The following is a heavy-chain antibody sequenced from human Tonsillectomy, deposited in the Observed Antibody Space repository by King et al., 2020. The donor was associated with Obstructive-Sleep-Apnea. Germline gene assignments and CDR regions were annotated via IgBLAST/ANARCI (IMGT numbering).Heavy chain of an antibody. Sequence: VQLVESGGGVVQPGGSLRLSCAASGFTFSSFGMHWVRQTPGKGLEWVAFIRSDGSYDYCADSVKGRFTISRENYKNMLYLQMNSLRVEDTAVYYCAKAGIPYYYGHGYDFEYWGQGTLVTVSS. V-gene: IGHV3-30*02. CDR1: GFTFSSFG. D-gene: IGHD3-10*01. CDR2: IRSDGSYD. CDR3: AKAGIPYYYGHGYDFEY. J-gene: IGHJ4*02.